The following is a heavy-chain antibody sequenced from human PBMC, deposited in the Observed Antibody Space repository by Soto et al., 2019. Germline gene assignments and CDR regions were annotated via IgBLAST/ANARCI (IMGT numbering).Heavy chain of an antibody. CDR3: ARAGAAAGNYYYYGMDV. V-gene: IGHV4-59*01. CDR1: GGSISSYY. CDR2: IYYSGST. J-gene: IGHJ6*02. Sequence: SETLSLTCTVSGGSISSYYWSWIRRPPGKGLEWIGYIYYSGSTNYNPSLKSRVTISVDTSKNQFSPKLSSVTAADTAVYYCARAGAAAGNYYYYGMDVWGQGTTVTVSS. D-gene: IGHD6-13*01.